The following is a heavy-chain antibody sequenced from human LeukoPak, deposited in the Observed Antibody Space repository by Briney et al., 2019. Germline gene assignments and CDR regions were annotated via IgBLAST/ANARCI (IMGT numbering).Heavy chain of an antibody. Sequence: ASETLSLTCTVSGGSISSSTYYWCWIRQPPGKGLEWIGSIYYSGSTYYNPSLKSRVTISVDTSKNQFSLKLSSVTAADSAVYYCARSTIAVAGTGVFDIWGQGTMVTVSS. J-gene: IGHJ3*02. CDR2: IYYSGST. V-gene: IGHV4-39*01. CDR1: GGSISSSTYY. D-gene: IGHD6-19*01. CDR3: ARSTIAVAGTGVFDI.